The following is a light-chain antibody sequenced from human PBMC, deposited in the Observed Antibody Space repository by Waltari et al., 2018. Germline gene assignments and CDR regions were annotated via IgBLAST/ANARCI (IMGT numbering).Light chain of an antibody. J-gene: IGLJ2*01. V-gene: IGLV2-14*03. CDR1: IKADNDFSY. CDR3: FSYTSRSTVL. CDR2: NVR. Sequence: QSALTQPASVTGSLGQSITISCTGTIKADNDFSYVSWFQQHPGRVPKLLIYNVRNRPSGTSDRFSGSKSGSTASLTISGLQSEDEADYYCFSYTSRSTVLFGGGTKLTVL.